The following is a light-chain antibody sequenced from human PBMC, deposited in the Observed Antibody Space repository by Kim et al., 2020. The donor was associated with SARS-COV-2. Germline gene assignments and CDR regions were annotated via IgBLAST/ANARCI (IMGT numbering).Light chain of an antibody. CDR1: KLGDQY. Sequence: SYELTQPPSLSVSPGQTASITCSGDKLGDQYVSWYQQKPGQSPVVVIYQDNKRPSGIPERFSGSNSGNTATLTISGTQAMDEADYYCQAWDSSTHNYVFGTGTKVTVL. CDR3: QAWDSSTHNYV. CDR2: QDN. V-gene: IGLV3-1*01. J-gene: IGLJ1*01.